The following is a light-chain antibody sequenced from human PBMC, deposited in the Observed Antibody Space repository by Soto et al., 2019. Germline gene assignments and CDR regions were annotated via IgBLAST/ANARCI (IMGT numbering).Light chain of an antibody. CDR3: QQYNNWPPWT. CDR1: QSVNSN. CDR2: GAS. J-gene: IGKJ1*01. Sequence: EIVMTQSPATLSLSPGERATLSCRASQSVNSNLAWYQQKPGQAPSLLIYGASTRATGIPARFSGRGSGTEFTLTISSLQSEDFAVYYCQQYNNWPPWTFGQGTKVEIK. V-gene: IGKV3-15*01.